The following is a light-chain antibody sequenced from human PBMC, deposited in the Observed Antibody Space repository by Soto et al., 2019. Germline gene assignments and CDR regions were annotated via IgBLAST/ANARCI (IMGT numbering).Light chain of an antibody. Sequence: DIQMTQSPSSLSASVGDRVTITCRASQSINSYLNWYQQKPGKAPKLLIYAASSLQSGVPSRFRGSGSGTDFTLTISGLQREDFATYYCQQSYSTPPWTFGQGTKVDIK. J-gene: IGKJ1*01. CDR3: QQSYSTPPWT. CDR2: AAS. CDR1: QSINSY. V-gene: IGKV1-39*01.